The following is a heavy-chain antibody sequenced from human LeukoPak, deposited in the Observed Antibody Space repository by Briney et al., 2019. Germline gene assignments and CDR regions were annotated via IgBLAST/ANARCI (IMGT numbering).Heavy chain of an antibody. CDR2: ISSSGSTI. CDR1: GFTFSDYY. J-gene: IGHJ6*03. D-gene: IGHD6-13*01. Sequence: GGSLRLSCAASGFTFSDYYMSWIRQAPGKGLEWVSYISSSGSTIYYADSVKGRFTISRDNAKNSLYLQMNSLRAEDTAVYYCARDIAAAAASGYMDVWGKGTMVTVSS. V-gene: IGHV3-11*04. CDR3: ARDIAAAAASGYMDV.